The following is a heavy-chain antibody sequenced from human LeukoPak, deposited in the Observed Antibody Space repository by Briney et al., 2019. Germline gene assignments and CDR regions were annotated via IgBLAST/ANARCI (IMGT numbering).Heavy chain of an antibody. CDR1: GGSISSGGYS. CDR2: IYHSGST. CDR3: ARGLRSRIYYFDY. D-gene: IGHD6-13*01. V-gene: IGHV4-30-2*01. J-gene: IGHJ4*02. Sequence: SETLSLTCAVSGGSISSGGYSWSWIRQPPGKGLEWIGYIYHSGSTYYNPSLKSRVTISVDRSKNQFSLKLSSVTAADTAVYYCARGLRSRIYYFDYWGQGTLVTVSS.